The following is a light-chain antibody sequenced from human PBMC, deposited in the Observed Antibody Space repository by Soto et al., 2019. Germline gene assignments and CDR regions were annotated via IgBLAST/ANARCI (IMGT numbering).Light chain of an antibody. Sequence: EIVMTQSPATLSVSPGERATLSCSASQSVSSNLAWYQQKPGQAPRLLIYGASTRATGIPARFSGSGSGTEFTLTISSLQSEDFAVYYCQHYNNWPPVYTFGQGTKLEIK. CDR2: GAS. J-gene: IGKJ2*01. CDR1: QSVSSN. CDR3: QHYNNWPPVYT. V-gene: IGKV3-15*01.